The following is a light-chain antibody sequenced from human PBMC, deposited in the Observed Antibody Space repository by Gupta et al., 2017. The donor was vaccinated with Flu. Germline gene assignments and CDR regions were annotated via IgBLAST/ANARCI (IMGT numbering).Light chain of an antibody. CDR2: DDS. CDR1: ALPKKY. V-gene: IGLV3-10*01. CDR3: YSTDSSGNNWV. Sequence: SYALTQPPSVSVSPGPTARITCSGDALPKKYAYWYQQKSGPAPVLVIDDDSKRPSGIPESFSGSSSGTMATFTLTGAQVEDEADYYCYSTDSSGNNWVFGGGTKLTVL. J-gene: IGLJ3*02.